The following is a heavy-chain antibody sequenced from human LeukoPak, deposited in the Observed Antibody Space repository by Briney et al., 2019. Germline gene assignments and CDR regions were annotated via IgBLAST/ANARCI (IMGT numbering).Heavy chain of an antibody. CDR2: IGTASDT. J-gene: IGHJ6*03. Sequence: GGSLRLSCAASGFTFSSFDMHRVRQPTGQGLEWGSTIGTASDTYYPGSVEGRFTLSRDNAKNSLYLQMNSLTAGDTAVYYCARGPPRGKYYYMDVWGKGTTVTVSS. V-gene: IGHV3-13*01. D-gene: IGHD1-1*01. CDR3: ARGPPRGKYYYMDV. CDR1: GFTFSSFD.